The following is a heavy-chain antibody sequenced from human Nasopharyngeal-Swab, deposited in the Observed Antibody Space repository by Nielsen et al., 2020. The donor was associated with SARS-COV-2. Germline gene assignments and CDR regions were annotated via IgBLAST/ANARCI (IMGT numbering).Heavy chain of an antibody. CDR1: GFTFSSNA. CDR2: IIGRGGTT. J-gene: IGHJ4*02. Sequence: GESLKISCVASGFTFSSNAMSWVRQAPGEGLEWVSMIIGRGGTTYYADSVKGRFTISRDNSKNTLYLQMNSLRAEDTAVYYCAKGRGMRPINYYIDYWGQGTLVTVSS. D-gene: IGHD3-16*01. V-gene: IGHV3-23*01. CDR3: AKGRGMRPINYYIDY.